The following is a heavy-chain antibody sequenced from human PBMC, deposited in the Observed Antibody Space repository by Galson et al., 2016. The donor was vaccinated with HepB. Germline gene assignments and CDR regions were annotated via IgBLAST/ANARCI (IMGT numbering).Heavy chain of an antibody. J-gene: IGHJ4*02. CDR3: ASDYWIY. D-gene: IGHD2-15*01. Sequence: SLRLACAASALTCTNYWLTWVRQAPGKGVEWVASTNRDGRGNFYVDSVKGRFTVSRDNPNNSLYLHMSSLRAEDTAVYFCASDYWIYWGQGTLVTVSS. V-gene: IGHV3-7*01. CDR1: ALTCTNYW. CDR2: TNRDGRGN.